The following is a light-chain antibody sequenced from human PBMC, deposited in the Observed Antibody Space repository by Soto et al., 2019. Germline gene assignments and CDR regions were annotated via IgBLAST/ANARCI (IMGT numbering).Light chain of an antibody. Sequence: DIVMTQSPDSLAVSLGERATINCKSSQSVLYSSSNQNYLAWYQQKPGQPPKLLIYWASTRESGVPDRFSGSGSGTDFTLTISSLQAEDVAVYYCQQYYRTPLTFGQGTKLEIK. J-gene: IGKJ2*01. CDR1: QSVLYSSSNQNY. V-gene: IGKV4-1*01. CDR2: WAS. CDR3: QQYYRTPLT.